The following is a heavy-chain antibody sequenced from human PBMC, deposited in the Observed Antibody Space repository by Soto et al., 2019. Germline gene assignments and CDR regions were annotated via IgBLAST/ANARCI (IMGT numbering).Heavy chain of an antibody. D-gene: IGHD6-13*01. CDR1: GFTFSSYS. Sequence: EVQLVESGGGLVKPGGSLRLSCAASGFTFSSYSMNWVRQAPGKGLEWVSSISSSSSYIYYADSVKGRFTISRDNAKNSLHLQMNSLRAEDTAVYYCARVIYQGIEAAGHFDYWGQGTLVTVSS. CDR3: ARVIYQGIEAAGHFDY. V-gene: IGHV3-21*01. J-gene: IGHJ4*02. CDR2: ISSSSSYI.